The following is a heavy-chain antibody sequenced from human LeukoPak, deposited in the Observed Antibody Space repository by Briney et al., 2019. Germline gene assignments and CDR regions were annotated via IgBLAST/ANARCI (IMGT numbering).Heavy chain of an antibody. Sequence: SETLSLTCAVYGGSFSGYYWSWIRQPPGKGLEWIGEINHSGSTNYNPSLKSRVTISVDTSKNQFSLKLSSVTAADTAVYYCARECRGRNDEKKWFDPWGQGTLVTVSS. V-gene: IGHV4-34*01. D-gene: IGHD1-1*01. CDR2: INHSGST. CDR1: GGSFSGYY. J-gene: IGHJ5*02. CDR3: ARECRGRNDEKKWFDP.